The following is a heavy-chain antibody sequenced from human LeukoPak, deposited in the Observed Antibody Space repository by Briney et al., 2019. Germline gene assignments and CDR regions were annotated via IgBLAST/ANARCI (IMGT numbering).Heavy chain of an antibody. CDR3: ARDGYDSSYFDY. J-gene: IGHJ4*02. CDR2: ISSSSSYI. D-gene: IGHD3-22*01. V-gene: IGHV3-21*01. Sequence: GGSLRLSCAASGFTFSSYAMSWVRQAPGKGLEWVSSISSSSSYIYYADSVKGRFTISRDNAKNSLYLQMNSLRAEDTAVYYCARDGYDSSYFDYWGQGTLVTVSS. CDR1: GFTFSSYA.